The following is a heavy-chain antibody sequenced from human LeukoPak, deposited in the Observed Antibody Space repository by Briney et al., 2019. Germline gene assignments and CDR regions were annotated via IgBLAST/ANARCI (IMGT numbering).Heavy chain of an antibody. D-gene: IGHD6-13*01. CDR2: INPNSGGT. CDR1: GYTFTGYY. CDR3: ARESLLRASSSWYGADY. J-gene: IGHJ4*02. Sequence: RRASVKVSCKASGYTFTGYYMHWVRQAPGQGLEWMGWINPNSGGTNYAQKFQGRVTMTRDTSISTAYMELSRLRSDDTAVYYCARESLLRASSSWYGADYWGQGTLVTVSS. V-gene: IGHV1-2*02.